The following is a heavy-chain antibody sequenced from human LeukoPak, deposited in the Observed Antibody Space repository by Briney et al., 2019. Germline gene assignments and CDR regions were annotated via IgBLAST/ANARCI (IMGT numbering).Heavy chain of an antibody. CDR2: INPNSGGT. D-gene: IGHD4-17*01. Sequence: ASXXVSCKASGYTFTGYYMHWVRQAPGRGVEWMGRINPNSGGTNYAQKFQGRVTMTRDTSISTAYMELSRLRSDDTAVYYCARAIDYVPYYFDYWGQGTLVTVSS. J-gene: IGHJ4*02. CDR3: ARAIDYVPYYFDY. CDR1: GYTFTGYY. V-gene: IGHV1-2*06.